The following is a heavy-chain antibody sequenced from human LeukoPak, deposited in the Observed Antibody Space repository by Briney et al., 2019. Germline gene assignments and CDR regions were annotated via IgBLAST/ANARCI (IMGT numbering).Heavy chain of an antibody. CDR2: ISNSGTTT. V-gene: IGHV3-48*03. CDR1: GLTPSIFE. D-gene: IGHD2-15*01. J-gene: IGHJ3*02. CDR3: VRGGGPSYKYNAFDI. Sequence: PGGSLRLSCIASGLTPSIFEMNWVRQAPGKGLEWVSYISNSGTTTDYADAVKGRFTISRDNAKNSLYLQMSSLRVEDTAVYYCVRGGGPSYKYNAFDIWGQGTMVTVSS.